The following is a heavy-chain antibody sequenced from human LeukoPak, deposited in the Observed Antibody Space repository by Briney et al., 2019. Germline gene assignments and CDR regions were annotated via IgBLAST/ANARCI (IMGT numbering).Heavy chain of an antibody. CDR2: IYYSGNT. V-gene: IGHV4-59*01. J-gene: IGHJ4*02. CDR3: ARGPDCGGDCYTDY. D-gene: IGHD2-21*01. CDR1: GGSIRTYY. Sequence: SETLSLTCTVSGGSIRTYYWSWIRQPPGKGLEWIGYIYYSGNTNYNPSLKSRVTISVDTSKNQFSLKLSSVTAADTAVYYCARGPDCGGDCYTDYWGQGTLVTVSS.